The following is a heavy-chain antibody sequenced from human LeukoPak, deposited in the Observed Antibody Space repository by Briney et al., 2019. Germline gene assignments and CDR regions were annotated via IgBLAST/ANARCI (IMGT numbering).Heavy chain of an antibody. CDR2: INPNSGGT. Sequence: ASVKVSCKASGYTFIAYYMHWVRQAPGQGLEWMGWINPNSGGTNYAQKFQGRVTMTRDTSISTAYMDLSRLRSDDTAVYYCARLSWPGRGSRFDPWGQGTLVTVSS. V-gene: IGHV1-2*02. CDR1: GYTFIAYY. CDR3: ARLSWPGRGSRFDP. J-gene: IGHJ5*02. D-gene: IGHD2/OR15-2a*01.